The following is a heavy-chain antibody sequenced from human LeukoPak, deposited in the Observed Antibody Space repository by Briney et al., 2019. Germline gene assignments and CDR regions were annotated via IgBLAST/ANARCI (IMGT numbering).Heavy chain of an antibody. CDR2: ISGGGGNT. CDR3: ARVGDSNYFDY. V-gene: IGHV3-64*01. Sequence: PGGSLRLSCAASGFTFSSYAMHWVRQAPGKGLQYVSAISGGGGNTYYANSVKGRFTISRDNSKNTLYLQMGSLRAEDMAVYYCARVGDSNYFDYWGQGTLVTVSS. J-gene: IGHJ4*02. CDR1: GFTFSSYA. D-gene: IGHD3-16*01.